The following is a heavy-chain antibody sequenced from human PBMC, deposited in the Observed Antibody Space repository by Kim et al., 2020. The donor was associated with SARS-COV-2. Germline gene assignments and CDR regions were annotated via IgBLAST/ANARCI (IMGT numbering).Heavy chain of an antibody. Sequence: ASVKVSCKASGYTFTSYAINWVRQAPGQGLEWMGWINTNTGNPNYAQSFPGRFVFSLDTSVSTAYLQLSSLKAEDTAVYYCARGFGIAAAGTGGGDYWGQGTLVTVSS. J-gene: IGHJ4*02. CDR1: GYTFTSYA. CDR3: ARGFGIAAAGTGGGDY. D-gene: IGHD6-13*01. CDR2: INTNTGNP. V-gene: IGHV7-4-1*02.